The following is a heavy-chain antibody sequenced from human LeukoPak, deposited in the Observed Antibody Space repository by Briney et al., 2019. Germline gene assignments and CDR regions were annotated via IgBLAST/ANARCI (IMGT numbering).Heavy chain of an antibody. CDR1: GYTFTGYY. D-gene: IGHD1-26*01. CDR2: INPNSGGT. CDR3: AQPPSKWELRHAIGVDAFGI. V-gene: IGHV1-2*02. Sequence: GASVKVSCKASGYTFTGYYMHWVRQAPGQGLEWMGWINPNSGGTNYAQKFQGRVTMTRDTSISTAYMELSRLRSDDTAVYYCAQPPSKWELRHAIGVDAFGIWGQGTMITVSS. J-gene: IGHJ3*02.